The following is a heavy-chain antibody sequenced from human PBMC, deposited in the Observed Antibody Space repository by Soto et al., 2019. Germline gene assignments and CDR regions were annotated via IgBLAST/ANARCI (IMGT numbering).Heavy chain of an antibody. D-gene: IGHD3-22*01. CDR2: INSDGSST. V-gene: IGHV3-74*01. CDR3: AKTNIKFYYDSSAYRYIDY. J-gene: IGHJ4*02. Sequence: GGSLRLSCAASGFTFSSYWMHWVRQAPGKGLVWVSRINSDGSSTSYADSVKGRFTISRDNAKNTLYLQMNSLRAEDTAVYFCAKTNIKFYYDSSAYRYIDYWGQGTRVTVSS. CDR1: GFTFSSYW.